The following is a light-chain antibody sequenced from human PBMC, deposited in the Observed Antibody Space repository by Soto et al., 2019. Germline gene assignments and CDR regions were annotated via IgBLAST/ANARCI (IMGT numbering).Light chain of an antibody. CDR3: QSYDSSLRGVL. CDR1: SSNVGAGYE. V-gene: IGLV1-40*01. CDR2: GNS. Sequence: QAVVTQPPSVSGAPGQGVTISCTGSSSNVGAGYEVHWYQQVPGTAPKLLIYGNSNRPSGVPDRFSGSKSGTSASLAITGLQAEDVADYFCQSYDSSLRGVLFGGGTKLTVL. J-gene: IGLJ2*01.